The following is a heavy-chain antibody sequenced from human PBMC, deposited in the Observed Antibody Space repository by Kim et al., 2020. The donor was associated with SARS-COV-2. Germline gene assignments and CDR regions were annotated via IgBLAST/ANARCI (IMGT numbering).Heavy chain of an antibody. CDR1: GYSFTDYP. V-gene: IGHV1-3*01. CDR2: INVEDGRT. Sequence: ASVKVSCKASGYSFTDYPIHWVRQAPGQGLEWMGWINVEDGRTRHSQKVEVRLTITRDTSANIAYMELTSLKSEDTAIYYCARPVVTSAFDYWGQGTLVSVTS. D-gene: IGHD2-2*01. CDR3: ARPVVTSAFDY. J-gene: IGHJ4*02.